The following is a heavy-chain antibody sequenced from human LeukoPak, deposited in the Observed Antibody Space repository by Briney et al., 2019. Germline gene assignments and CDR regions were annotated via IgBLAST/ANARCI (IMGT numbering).Heavy chain of an antibody. Sequence: PGGSLRLSCAASGFTFRSYWMSWVRQAPGKGLEWVVNMQPDGGEKYYVDSVKGRFTISRDNAKNSLYLQMNSLRAEDTAVYYCARETPYGSLTFDYWGQGTRVTVSS. D-gene: IGHD3-10*01. V-gene: IGHV3-7*03. CDR3: ARETPYGSLTFDY. CDR2: MQPDGGEK. J-gene: IGHJ4*02. CDR1: GFTFRSYW.